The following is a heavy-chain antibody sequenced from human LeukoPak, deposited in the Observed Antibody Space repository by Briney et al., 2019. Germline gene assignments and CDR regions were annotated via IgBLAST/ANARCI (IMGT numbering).Heavy chain of an antibody. CDR1: GGSISSYY. CDR2: IYHSGST. J-gene: IGHJ3*02. D-gene: IGHD6-13*01. V-gene: IGHV4-59*12. Sequence: ASETLSLTCTVSGGSISSYYWSWIRQPPGKGLEWIGYIYHSGSTYYNPSLKSRVTISVDRSKNQFSLKLSSVTAADTAVYYCARLVEYSSSWYGAFDIWGQGTMVTVSS. CDR3: ARLVEYSSSWYGAFDI.